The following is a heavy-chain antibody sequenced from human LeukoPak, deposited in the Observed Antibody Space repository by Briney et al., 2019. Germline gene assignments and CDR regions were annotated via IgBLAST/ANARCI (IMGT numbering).Heavy chain of an antibody. J-gene: IGHJ4*02. D-gene: IGHD3-3*01. V-gene: IGHV3-30-3*01. CDR1: GLTFSSYA. CDR3: ARVWSGYLGFFDY. Sequence: GGSLRLSCAASGLTFSSYAMHWVRQAPGKGLEWVAVISYDGSNKYYADSVKGRFTISRDNSKNTLYLQMNSLRAEDTAVYYCARVWSGYLGFFDYWGQGTLVTVSS. CDR2: ISYDGSNK.